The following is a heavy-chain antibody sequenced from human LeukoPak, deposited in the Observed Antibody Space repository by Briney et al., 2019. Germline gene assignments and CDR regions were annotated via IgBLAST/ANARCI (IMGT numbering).Heavy chain of an antibody. CDR2: IYSGGTT. CDR1: GFNVSTNY. J-gene: IGHJ4*02. D-gene: IGHD6-19*01. V-gene: IGHV3-66*01. Sequence: GGSLRLSCEASGFNVSTNYMSWVRQAPGKGLEWVSVIYSGGTTYYADAMQGRFTISRDISKNTVYLQLTSLRVEDTAVYYCARDPYSSGWYLYWGQGILVTVSS. CDR3: ARDPYSSGWYLY.